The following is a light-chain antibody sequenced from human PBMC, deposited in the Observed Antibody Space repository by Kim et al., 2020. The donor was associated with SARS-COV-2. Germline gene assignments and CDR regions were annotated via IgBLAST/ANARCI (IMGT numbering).Light chain of an antibody. CDR2: GKN. Sequence: VALGQTVRITCQGDSLRSYYATWYQHKPGQAPILVIYGKNNRPSGIPDRFSGSSSGNTASLTITGTQAGDDADYYCNSRDSNDNVVFGGGTQLTVL. CDR3: NSRDSNDNVV. J-gene: IGLJ3*02. CDR1: SLRSYY. V-gene: IGLV3-19*01.